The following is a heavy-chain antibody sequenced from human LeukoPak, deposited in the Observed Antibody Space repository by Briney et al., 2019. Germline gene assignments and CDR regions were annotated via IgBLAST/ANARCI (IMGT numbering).Heavy chain of an antibody. CDR2: IYPGDSDT. CDR1: GYRFTSYW. V-gene: IGHV5-51*01. D-gene: IGHD5-24*01. CDR3: ATSASREDAFDI. J-gene: IGHJ3*02. Sequence: GASLKISFKGSGYRFTSYWIGWGRPMPGKGLGWMGIIYPGDSDTRYSPSFQGQVTISADRSITTAYLQWSSLKASDTAMYYCATSASREDAFDIWGQGTMATVSS.